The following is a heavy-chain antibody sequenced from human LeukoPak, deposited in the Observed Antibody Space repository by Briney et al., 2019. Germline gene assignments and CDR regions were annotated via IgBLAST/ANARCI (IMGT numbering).Heavy chain of an antibody. CDR2: IVVGSGNT. Sequence: GTSVKVSCKASGFTFTSSAMQWVRQARGQRLEWIGWIVVGSGNTNYAQKFQERVTTTRDMSTSTAYMELSSLRSEDTAVYYCAAATGHDSSGGPGYWGQGTLVTVSS. J-gene: IGHJ4*02. CDR3: AAATGHDSSGGPGY. D-gene: IGHD3-22*01. V-gene: IGHV1-58*02. CDR1: GFTFTSSA.